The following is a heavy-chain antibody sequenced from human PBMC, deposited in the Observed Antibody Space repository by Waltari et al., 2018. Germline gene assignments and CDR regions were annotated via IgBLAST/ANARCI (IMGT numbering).Heavy chain of an antibody. CDR2: VYYSGST. CDR3: ARCSGTYYSDFDY. Sequence: QLQLQESGPGLVKPSETLSLTCTVSGGSISSGYYYWGWIRQPPGKGLEWIGSVYYSGSTYYNPSLKSRVTISVDTSKNQFSLKLSSVTAVDTAVYFCARCSGTYYSDFDYWGQGTLVIVSS. V-gene: IGHV4-39*01. D-gene: IGHD3-10*02. CDR1: GGSISSGYYY. J-gene: IGHJ4*02.